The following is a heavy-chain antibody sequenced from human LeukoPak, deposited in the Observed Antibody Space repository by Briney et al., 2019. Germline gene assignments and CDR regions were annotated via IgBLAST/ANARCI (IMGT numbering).Heavy chain of an antibody. V-gene: IGHV5-51*01. D-gene: IGHD3-10*01. CDR2: VYPGDSDT. J-gene: IGHJ4*02. Sequence: GESLKISCKGSGYRFSSYWIGWVRQMPGKGLEWMGSVYPGDSDTRYSPSFQGQVTISVDKSISTAYLQWSSLKASDTAMCYCARRYYGSGSYTFFDYWGQGTLVTVSS. CDR3: ARRYYGSGSYTFFDY. CDR1: GYRFSSYW.